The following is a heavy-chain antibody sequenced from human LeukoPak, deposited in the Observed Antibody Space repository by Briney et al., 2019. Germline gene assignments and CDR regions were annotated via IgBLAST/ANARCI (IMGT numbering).Heavy chain of an antibody. CDR1: GFTFSSYW. V-gene: IGHV3-7*01. D-gene: IGHD5-12*01. CDR3: AKDVSGYGNAFDS. J-gene: IGHJ3*02. CDR2: IKQDGSEK. Sequence: GGSLRLSCAASGFTFSSYWMSWVRQAPGKGLEWVANIKQDGSEKYYVDSVKGRFTISRDNAKNSLYLQMNSLRAEDTAVYYCAKDVSGYGNAFDSWGQGTMVTVSS.